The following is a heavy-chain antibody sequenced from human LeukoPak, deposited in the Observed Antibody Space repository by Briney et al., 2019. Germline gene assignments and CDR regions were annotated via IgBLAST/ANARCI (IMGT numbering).Heavy chain of an antibody. CDR1: EFTFSSYE. J-gene: IGHJ4*02. Sequence: HSGGSLRLSCAASEFTFSSYEMTWVRQAPGKGLEWLSYISGSGFAIYYADSVKGRFTISRDNAKNSLYLQMSSLRAEDTAVYYCAREGDVHTWNDGYYFDHWGQGTLVTVSS. D-gene: IGHD1-1*01. CDR2: ISGSGFAI. V-gene: IGHV3-48*03. CDR3: AREGDVHTWNDGYYFDH.